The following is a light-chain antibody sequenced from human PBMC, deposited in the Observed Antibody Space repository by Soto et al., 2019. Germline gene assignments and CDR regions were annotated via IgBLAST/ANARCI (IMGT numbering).Light chain of an antibody. CDR1: QSISSY. CDR2: AAS. J-gene: IGKJ1*01. CDR3: QQIAEATWT. Sequence: DIQMTPSPSSLSASVGDRVTITCRARQSISSYLNWYQQKPGKAPKILISAASSLQSGVPSRFSDSGSGTDVTLTICSLKPADYSTYYCQQIAEATWTCGQGTKVEIK. V-gene: IGKV1-39*01.